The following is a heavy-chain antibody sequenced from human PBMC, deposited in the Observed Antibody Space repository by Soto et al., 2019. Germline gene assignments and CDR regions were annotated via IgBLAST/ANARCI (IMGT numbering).Heavy chain of an antibody. CDR3: ARHVGFYWYFDL. CDR1: GFTVSGNY. CDR2: IYPDGRT. J-gene: IGHJ2*01. Sequence: EMQLVESGGGLVQPGGSLRLSCAASGFTVSGNYMGWVRQTPGKGLDWVSSIYPDGRTSYSDSVRGRFAIPTDNSKDSLYLQMSNLRADDTAIYYCARHVGFYWYFDLWGRGTLVTVSS. D-gene: IGHD1-26*01. V-gene: IGHV3-66*04.